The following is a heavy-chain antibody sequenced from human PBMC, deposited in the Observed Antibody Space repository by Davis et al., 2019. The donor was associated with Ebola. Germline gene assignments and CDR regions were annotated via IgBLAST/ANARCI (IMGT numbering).Heavy chain of an antibody. D-gene: IGHD1-1*01. CDR1: GYTFTGYY. Sequence: ASVKVSCKASGYTFTGYYMHWVRQAPGQGLEWMGRINPNSGGTNYAQKFQVRVTLIRDTSISTAYMELSRLGSDDTAVYYCASFGQLVESYYFDYCGQGTLVTVSS. J-gene: IGHJ4*02. CDR2: INPNSGGT. V-gene: IGHV1-2*06. CDR3: ASFGQLVESYYFDY.